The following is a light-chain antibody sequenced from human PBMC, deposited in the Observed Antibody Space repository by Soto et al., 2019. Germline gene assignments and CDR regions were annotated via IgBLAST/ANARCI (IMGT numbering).Light chain of an antibody. V-gene: IGLV2-14*01. CDR3: SSYNRRSTLV. Sequence: QSALNQPASVSGSPGQSITISCTGTSSDVGGYNYVSWYQQHPGKAPKLMIYEISNRPSGVSNRFSGSKSGNTASRTISGLQAEDEAEYYSSSYNRRSTLVFGTGTKLAVL. J-gene: IGLJ1*01. CDR2: EIS. CDR1: SSDVGGYNY.